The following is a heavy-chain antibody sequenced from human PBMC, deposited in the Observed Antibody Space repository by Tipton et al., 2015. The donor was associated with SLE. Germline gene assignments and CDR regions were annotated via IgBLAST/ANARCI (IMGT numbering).Heavy chain of an antibody. CDR2: TYYSGST. CDR3: AREGGWGAFDI. D-gene: IGHD6-19*01. Sequence: TLSLTCTVSGGSISSYYWSWIRQPPGKGLEWIGYTYYSGSTNHNPSLKSRVTISVDTFKNQFSLKLTSVTAADTAVYYCAREGGWGAFDIWGQGTMVTVSS. CDR1: GGSISSYY. V-gene: IGHV4-59*01. J-gene: IGHJ3*02.